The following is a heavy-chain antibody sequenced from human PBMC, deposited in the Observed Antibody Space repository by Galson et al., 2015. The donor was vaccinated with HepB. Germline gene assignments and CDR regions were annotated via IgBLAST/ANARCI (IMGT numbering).Heavy chain of an antibody. Sequence: SLRLSCAASGFIFGDYAMSWFRQAPGKGLEWVGFIRSKAYGGTTEYAASVKGRFTISRDDSKSIAYLQMNSLKTEDTAVYYCTRGGIQLWAPYFDYWGQGTLVTVSP. CDR2: IRSKAYGGTT. CDR3: TRGGIQLWAPYFDY. V-gene: IGHV3-49*03. CDR1: GFIFGDYA. D-gene: IGHD5-18*01. J-gene: IGHJ4*02.